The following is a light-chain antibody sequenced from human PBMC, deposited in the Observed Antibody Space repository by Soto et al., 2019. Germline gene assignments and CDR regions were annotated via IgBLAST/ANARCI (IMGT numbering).Light chain of an antibody. CDR1: QDISTF. CDR3: QQFEDLPLS. J-gene: IGKJ3*01. V-gene: IGKV1-33*01. CDR2: DAS. Sequence: DSQMTQSPSSLSASVGDRVSITCQASQDISTFLNWYQQKPGQAPKLLIYDASNLETGVPSRFSGTGSGTDFTLPITSLQSEDVAAYYCQQFEDLPLSFGPGTTVDI.